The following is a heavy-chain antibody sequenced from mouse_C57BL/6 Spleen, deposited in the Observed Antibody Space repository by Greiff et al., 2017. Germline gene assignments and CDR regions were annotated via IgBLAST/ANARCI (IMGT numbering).Heavy chain of an antibody. D-gene: IGHD6-2*01. CDR1: GFTFTDYY. J-gene: IGHJ4*01. CDR3: ARSLGSLAMDD. V-gene: IGHV7-3*01. Sequence: EVKLVESGGGLVQPGGSLSLSCAASGFTFTDYYMSWVRQPPGKALEWLGFIRNKANGYTPEYSASVKGRFTISRDNSQCILYLQMNALRAEDSATYYCARSLGSLAMDDWGQGTSVTVSS. CDR2: IRNKANGYTP.